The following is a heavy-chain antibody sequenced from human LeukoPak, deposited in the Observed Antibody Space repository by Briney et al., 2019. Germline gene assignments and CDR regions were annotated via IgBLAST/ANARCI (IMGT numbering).Heavy chain of an antibody. CDR2: ISGSGGST. Sequence: GGSLRLSCAASGFTFSSYAMSWVRQAPGKGLEWVSAISGSGGSTYYADSVKGRFTISRDNSKNTPYLQMNSLRAEDTAVYYCAKDLISGWHFRLFDYWGQGTLVTVSS. J-gene: IGHJ4*02. CDR1: GFTFSSYA. CDR3: AKDLISGWHFRLFDY. D-gene: IGHD6-19*01. V-gene: IGHV3-23*01.